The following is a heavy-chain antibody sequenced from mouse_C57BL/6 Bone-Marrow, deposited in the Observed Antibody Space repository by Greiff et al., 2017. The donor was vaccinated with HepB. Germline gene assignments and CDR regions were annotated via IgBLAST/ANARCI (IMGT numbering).Heavy chain of an antibody. CDR3: ARKQLRLPWFAY. CDR2: IDPSDSYT. D-gene: IGHD3-2*02. V-gene: IGHV1-50*01. Sequence: QVQLQQPGAELVKPGASVKLSCKASGYTFTSYWMQWVKQRPGQGLEWIGEIDPSDSYTNYNQKFKGKATLTVDTSSSTAYMQLSSLTSEDSAVYYCARKQLRLPWFAYWGRGTLVTVSA. J-gene: IGHJ3*01. CDR1: GYTFTSYW.